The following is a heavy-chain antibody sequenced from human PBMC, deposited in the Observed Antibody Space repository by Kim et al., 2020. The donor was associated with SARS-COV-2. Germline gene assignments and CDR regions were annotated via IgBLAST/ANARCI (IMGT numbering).Heavy chain of an antibody. V-gene: IGHV3-33*01. CDR3: ARDHPLKVAGLSY. J-gene: IGHJ4*02. D-gene: IGHD6-19*01. Sequence: YADSVMGRFTISRDNSKSTLYLQMNSLRAEDTAVYYCARDHPLKVAGLSYCGQGTLVTVSS.